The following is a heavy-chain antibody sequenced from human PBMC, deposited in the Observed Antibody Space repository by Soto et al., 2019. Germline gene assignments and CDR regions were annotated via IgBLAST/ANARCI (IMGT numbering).Heavy chain of an antibody. CDR3: SREENSSRPVDF. J-gene: IGHJ4*02. V-gene: IGHV4-61*08. Sequence: SVAKSLSRSFAEVKCISNGGCRSRDRQPPGKGLEWIGYIYYDGSTNDNPSLKSRVTMSLDTSKNQFSLKVRSVTAADTAVYYCSREENSSRPVDFRGQGPLVTGSS. CDR1: EVKCISNGGC. D-gene: IGHD6-19*01. CDR2: IYYDGST.